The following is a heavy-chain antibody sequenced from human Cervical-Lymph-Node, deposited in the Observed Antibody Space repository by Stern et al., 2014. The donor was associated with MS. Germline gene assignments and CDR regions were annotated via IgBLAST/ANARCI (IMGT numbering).Heavy chain of an antibody. CDR3: ARQRYFDY. CDR1: GYTFTSYW. CDR2: IFPGGSDI. Sequence: MQLVQSGPEVKRPGESLKLSCQASGYTFTSYWIGWVRQMHRKGWEWIAIIFPGGSDIRSSPSSQGQVTISADKSSSTAYLQWNTLKASDTAIYYCARQRYFDYWGQGTLVTVSS. V-gene: IGHV5-51*01. J-gene: IGHJ4*02.